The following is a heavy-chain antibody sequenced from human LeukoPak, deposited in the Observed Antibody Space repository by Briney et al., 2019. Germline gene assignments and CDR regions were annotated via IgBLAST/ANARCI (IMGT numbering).Heavy chain of an antibody. V-gene: IGHV4-31*03. J-gene: IGHJ6*02. CDR3: ARGSPYYGMDV. Sequence: SETLSLTCTVSGGSISSGGYYWSWIRQHPGKGLEWIGYIYYSGSTYYNPSLKSRVTISVDTSKNQFALKLSSVTAADTSVYYCARGSPYYGMDVWGQGTTVTVSS. CDR1: GGSISSGGYY. CDR2: IYYSGST.